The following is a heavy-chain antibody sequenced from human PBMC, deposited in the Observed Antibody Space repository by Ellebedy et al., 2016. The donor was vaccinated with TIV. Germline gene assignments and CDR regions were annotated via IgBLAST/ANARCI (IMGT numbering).Heavy chain of an antibody. CDR1: GYNFAHRW. D-gene: IGHD3/OR15-3a*01. CDR3: AKRGLAGYYYYYGCDV. V-gene: IGHV5-51*01. J-gene: IGHJ6*02. CDR2: IYPGDSDT. Sequence: GESLKISCKASGYNFAHRWIDWVRQMPGKGLEWMGLIYPGDSDTRYNPSFKGQVTISADKSTNTSYLHLSGLKASDTAVYYCAKRGLAGYYYYYGCDVWGQGTTVTVSS.